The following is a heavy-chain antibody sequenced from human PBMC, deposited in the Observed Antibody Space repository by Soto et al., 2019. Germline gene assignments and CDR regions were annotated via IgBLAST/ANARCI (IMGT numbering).Heavy chain of an antibody. CDR2: ISYDGSNK. J-gene: IGHJ6*02. CDR3: ARDSSGWPGVYYYYGMDV. D-gene: IGHD6-19*01. V-gene: IGHV3-30-3*01. Sequence: GGSLRLSCAASGFTFSSYAMHWVRQAPGKGLEWVAVISYDGSNKYYADSVKGRFTSSRDNSKNTLYLQMNSLRAEDTAVYYCARDSSGWPGVYYYYGMDVWGQGTTVTVSS. CDR1: GFTFSSYA.